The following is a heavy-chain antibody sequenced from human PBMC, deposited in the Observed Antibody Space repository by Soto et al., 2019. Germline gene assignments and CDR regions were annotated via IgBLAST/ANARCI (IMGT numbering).Heavy chain of an antibody. Sequence: GGSLRLSSAASGFIVSSNDMNWVRQVPGKGLEWVSVIYSGGTTYYADSVRGRFTISRDNSKNTLYLQMNSLRAEDTAVYYCARGGYSGYDSGFDYWGQGTLVTVSS. CDR3: ARGGYSGYDSGFDY. D-gene: IGHD5-12*01. CDR2: IYSGGTT. CDR1: GFIVSSND. V-gene: IGHV3-66*01. J-gene: IGHJ4*02.